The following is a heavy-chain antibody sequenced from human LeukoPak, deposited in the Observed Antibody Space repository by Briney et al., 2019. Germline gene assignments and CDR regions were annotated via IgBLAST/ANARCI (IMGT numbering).Heavy chain of an antibody. CDR3: AKSGMIRGAMDV. CDR2: ISDSGGST. D-gene: IGHD3-10*01. J-gene: IGHJ6*02. V-gene: IGHV3-23*01. Sequence: PGRSLRLSCAASGFTFINYAMNWVRQAPGKGLEWVSVISDSGGSTLYADSVKGRFTVSRDNSKNTLYLQMNSLRVEDTAVYYCAKSGMIRGAMDVWGQGTTVTVSS. CDR1: GFTFINYA.